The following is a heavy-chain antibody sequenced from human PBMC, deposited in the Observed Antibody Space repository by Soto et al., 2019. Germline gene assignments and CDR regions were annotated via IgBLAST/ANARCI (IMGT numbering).Heavy chain of an antibody. CDR1: GYTFTGYY. Sequence: ASVKVSCKASGYTFTGYYMHWVRQAPGQGLEWMGWINPNSGGTNYAQKFQGWVTMTRDTSISTAYMELSRLRSDDTAVYYCARVTDYGGNLKGYYGMDVWGQGXTVTVYS. J-gene: IGHJ6*02. CDR2: INPNSGGT. CDR3: ARVTDYGGNLKGYYGMDV. D-gene: IGHD4-17*01. V-gene: IGHV1-2*04.